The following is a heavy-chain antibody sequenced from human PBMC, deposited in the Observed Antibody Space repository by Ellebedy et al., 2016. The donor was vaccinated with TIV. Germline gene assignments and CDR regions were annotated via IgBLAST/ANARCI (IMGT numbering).Heavy chain of an antibody. D-gene: IGHD1-26*01. J-gene: IGHJ4*02. CDR1: GYTFINSY. CDR3: AKGLLRELLGFDS. Sequence: ASVKVSCKASGYTFINSYIHWVRQAPGQGLEWLGWINPHNGGTNYALNFRGRVTMTTDMSINTAYMELSTLTFDDTAIYYCAKGLLRELLGFDSWGRGTLVAVSS. CDR2: INPHNGGT. V-gene: IGHV1-2*02.